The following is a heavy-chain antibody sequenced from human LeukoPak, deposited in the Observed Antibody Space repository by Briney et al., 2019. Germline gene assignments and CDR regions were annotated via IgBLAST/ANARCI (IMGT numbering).Heavy chain of an antibody. J-gene: IGHJ4*02. CDR3: ARLIPLRTHSGSSPFDY. CDR1: GGSISSSNW. Sequence: PSGTLSLTCAVSGGSISSSNWWSWVRQPPGKGLEWIGEIYHSGSTNYNPSLKSRVTISVDTSKNQFSLKLSSVTAADTAVYYCARLIPLRTHSGSSPFDYWGQGTLVTVSS. CDR2: IYHSGST. V-gene: IGHV4-4*02. D-gene: IGHD1-26*01.